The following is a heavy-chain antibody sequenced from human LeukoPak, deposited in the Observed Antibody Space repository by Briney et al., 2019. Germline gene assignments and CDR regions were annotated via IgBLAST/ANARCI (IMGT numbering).Heavy chain of an antibody. D-gene: IGHD6-13*01. V-gene: IGHV3-23*01. CDR1: GFAFSNYA. CDR3: ATAGKPAAFDY. Sequence: GGSLRLSCAASGFAFSNYAMNWVRQAPGKGLEWVSSISDTGATTAYADSVKGRFTISRENSKNTLFLQMNSLRAEDTAVYYCATAGKPAAFDYWGQGTLVTVSS. J-gene: IGHJ4*02. CDR2: ISDTGATT.